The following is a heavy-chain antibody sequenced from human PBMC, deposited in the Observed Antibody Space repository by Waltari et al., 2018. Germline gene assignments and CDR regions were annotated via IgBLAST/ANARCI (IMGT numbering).Heavy chain of an antibody. CDR3: AKERYSGSYRTNFDY. CDR1: GFTFSSYA. CDR2: ISGSGGST. J-gene: IGHJ4*02. Sequence: EVQLLESGGGLVQTGGSLRLSCAGSGFTFSSYAMSWVRKAPGKELEWVSAISGSGGSTYYADSVKGRFTISRDKSKTTLYLQMNSLRAEDTAVYYCAKERYSGSYRTNFDYWGQGTLVTVSS. V-gene: IGHV3-23*01. D-gene: IGHD1-26*01.